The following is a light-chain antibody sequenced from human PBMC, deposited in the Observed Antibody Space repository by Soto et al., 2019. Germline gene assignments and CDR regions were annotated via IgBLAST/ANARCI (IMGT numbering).Light chain of an antibody. Sequence: DLQMTQSPSTLSASVGDRVSIICRANQSVNIWLAWYQEKPGKAPKLLSSKPSNLQSGVPSRFSASGSGTEFTLTITSLQSDDFATYYCHQYNIYPFTFGQGTKLEI. V-gene: IGKV1-5*03. CDR2: KPS. CDR3: HQYNIYPFT. J-gene: IGKJ2*01. CDR1: QSVNIW.